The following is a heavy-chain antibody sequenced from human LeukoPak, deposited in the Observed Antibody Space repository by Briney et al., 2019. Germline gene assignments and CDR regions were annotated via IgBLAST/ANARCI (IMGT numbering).Heavy chain of an antibody. J-gene: IGHJ4*02. D-gene: IGHD6-19*01. V-gene: IGHV3-30*04. CDR2: ISYDGSNQ. Sequence: PGGSLRLSCAASGFTFSSYTMYWVRQPRGKGLEWVALISYDGSNQYYADSVKGRFTISRDNSKNTLNLQMNSLRAEDTAVYYCAKDLTSGWYMGSFDYWGQGTLVTVSS. CDR3: AKDLTSGWYMGSFDY. CDR1: GFTFSSYT.